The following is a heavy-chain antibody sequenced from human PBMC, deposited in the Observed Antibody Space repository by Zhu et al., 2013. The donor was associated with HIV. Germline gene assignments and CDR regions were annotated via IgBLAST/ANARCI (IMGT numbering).Heavy chain of an antibody. V-gene: IGHV1-46*03. J-gene: IGHJ5*02. CDR3: AREAGIVGANWFDP. Sequence: QVQLVQSGAEVKKPGASVKVSCKASGCTFTSYYMHWVRQAPGQGLEWMGIINPSGGSTSYAQKFQGRVTMTRDTSTSTVYMELSSLRSEDTAVYYCAREAGIVGANWFDPGAREPWSPSPQ. CDR2: INPSGGST. D-gene: IGHD1-26*01. CDR1: GCTFTSYY.